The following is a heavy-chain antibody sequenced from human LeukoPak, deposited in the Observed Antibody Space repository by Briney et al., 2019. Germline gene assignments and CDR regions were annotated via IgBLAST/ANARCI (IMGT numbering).Heavy chain of an antibody. CDR3: ARGRGYSYGSDDY. D-gene: IGHD5-18*01. V-gene: IGHV1-2*02. CDR2: INPNSGGT. Sequence: ASVKVSCKASGYSFTSYYMHWVRQAPGQGLEWMGWINPNSGGTNYAQKFQGRVTMTRDTSISTAYMELSRLRFDDTAVYYCARGRGYSYGSDDYWGQGTLVTVSS. CDR1: GYSFTSYY. J-gene: IGHJ4*02.